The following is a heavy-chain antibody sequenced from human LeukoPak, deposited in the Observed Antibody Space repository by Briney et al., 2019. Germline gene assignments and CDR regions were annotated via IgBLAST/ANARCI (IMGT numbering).Heavy chain of an antibody. J-gene: IGHJ6*03. CDR2: IYTSGST. CDR3: TRDVTVAYYYYHMDV. CDR1: GGSVSSYS. V-gene: IGHV4-4*07. D-gene: IGHD2-21*02. Sequence: SETLSLTCTVSGGSVSSYSWSWIRQPAGKGLEWIGRIYTSGSTIYNPSLKSRVTMSVDTSKNQFSLKLGSVTAADTALYYCTRDVTVAYYYYHMDVWGKGSTVTVSS.